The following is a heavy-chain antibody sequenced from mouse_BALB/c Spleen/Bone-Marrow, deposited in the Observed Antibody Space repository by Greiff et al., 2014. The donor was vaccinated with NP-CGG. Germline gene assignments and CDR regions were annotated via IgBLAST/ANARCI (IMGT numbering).Heavy chain of an antibody. J-gene: IGHJ2*01. Sequence: DVMLVESGGGLVQPGGSMKLSCAASGFAFSDTWLDWVRQSPEKGPEWVAEIRTKADDHATYYAESVKGRFTISRDGSISSVYLQMNSLRAEDTGIYYCTPHPFDYWGQGTTLTVSS. CDR3: TPHPFDY. CDR1: GFAFSDTW. V-gene: IGHV6-6*01. CDR2: IRTKADDHAT.